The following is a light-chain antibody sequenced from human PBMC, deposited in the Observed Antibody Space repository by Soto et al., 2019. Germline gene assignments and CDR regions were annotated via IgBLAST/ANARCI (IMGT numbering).Light chain of an antibody. CDR1: QSITSY. V-gene: IGKV1-39*01. Sequence: DFQMTQSPSSLSASVGDRVNITCRASQSITSYLNWYEQKPGKAPNLLIYATSNLQTGVPLRFSGSGFGTDFTLTISDLQPEDFATYYCQQSYSVPRTFGGGTKVEIK. J-gene: IGKJ4*01. CDR3: QQSYSVPRT. CDR2: ATS.